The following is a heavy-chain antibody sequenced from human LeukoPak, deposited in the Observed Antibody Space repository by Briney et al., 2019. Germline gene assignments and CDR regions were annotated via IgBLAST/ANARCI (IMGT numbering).Heavy chain of an antibody. CDR3: AKAGMGATLYYGMDV. Sequence: GGSLRLSCTASGFTFSSYAMNWVRQAPGKGLEWVSLISGDGAGTYYADSVKGRFTISRDNSKNSLYLQMNSLRTEDTALYYCAKAGMGATLYYGMDVWGQGTTVTVSS. CDR2: ISGDGAGT. CDR1: GFTFSSYA. D-gene: IGHD1-26*01. J-gene: IGHJ6*02. V-gene: IGHV3-43*02.